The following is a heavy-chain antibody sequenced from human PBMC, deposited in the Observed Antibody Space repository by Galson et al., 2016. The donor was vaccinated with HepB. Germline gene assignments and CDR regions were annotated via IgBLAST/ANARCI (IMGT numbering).Heavy chain of an antibody. D-gene: IGHD2-2*01. Sequence: ETLSLTCAVSGASISSDHWWTWVRQFPGRGLEWIGEIFHTGLIRYNPSLKSRVTISVDKSQNQFSLRLNSVTAADTAVYYCVTVRAGCSASCYFDSWGQGTLVTVSS. V-gene: IGHV4-4*02. CDR2: IFHTGLI. J-gene: IGHJ4*02. CDR3: VTVRAGCSASCYFDS. CDR1: GASISSDHW.